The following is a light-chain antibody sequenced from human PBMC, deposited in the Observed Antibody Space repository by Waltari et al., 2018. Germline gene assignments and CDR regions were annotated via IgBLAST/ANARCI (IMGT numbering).Light chain of an antibody. J-gene: IGLJ3*02. V-gene: IGLV1-40*01. CDR3: QSYDNSLTGSEV. CDR1: SSNIGAGFD. Sequence: QSVLTQPPSVSGAPGQRVTIPCTGSSSNIGAGFDFHWYQQLPGAAPQLLIYANTYRPSGVPDRFSGSKSGASASLAITGLQAEDEAAYYCQSYDNSLTGSEVFGGGTKLTVL. CDR2: ANT.